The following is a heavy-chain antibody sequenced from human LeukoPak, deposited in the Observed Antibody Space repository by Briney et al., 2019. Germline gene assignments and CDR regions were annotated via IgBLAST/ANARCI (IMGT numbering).Heavy chain of an antibody. J-gene: IGHJ4*02. V-gene: IGHV1-46*01. CDR1: GYTFTSNY. CDR3: ASAYNWNDGLDY. CDR2: INPSGVST. D-gene: IGHD1-20*01. Sequence: VASVKVSCKAPGYTFTSNYMHWVRQAPGQGLEWMGVINPSGVSTTYAQKFQGRVTVTRDTSTGTLGLSSLRSEDTAVYYCASAYNWNDGLDYWGQGTLVTVSS.